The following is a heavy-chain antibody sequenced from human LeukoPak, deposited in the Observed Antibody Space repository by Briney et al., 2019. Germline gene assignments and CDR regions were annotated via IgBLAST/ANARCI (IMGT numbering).Heavy chain of an antibody. V-gene: IGHV4-39*07. CDR1: GGSISSTAYY. CDR2: IYYSGST. CDR3: ASSLQLWLRSHTYYFDY. J-gene: IGHJ4*02. Sequence: PSETLSLTCTVSGGSISSTAYYWGWIRQPPGKGLEWIGSIYYSGSTYYDPSLKSRVTISVDTSKNQFSLKLSSVTAADTAVYYCASSLQLWLRSHTYYFDYWGQGTLVTVSS. D-gene: IGHD5-18*01.